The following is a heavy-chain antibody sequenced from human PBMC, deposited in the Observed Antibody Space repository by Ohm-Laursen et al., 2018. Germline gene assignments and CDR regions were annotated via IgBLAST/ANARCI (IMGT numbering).Heavy chain of an antibody. CDR3: AKGSDYGDYVAFDI. Sequence: RSLRLSCAASGFTFDDYAMHWVRQAPGKGLEWVSGISWNSGSIGYADSVKGRFTISRDNAKNSLYLQMNSLRAEDTALYYCAKGSDYGDYVAFDIWGQGTMVTVSS. V-gene: IGHV3-9*01. D-gene: IGHD4-17*01. CDR1: GFTFDDYA. CDR2: ISWNSGSI. J-gene: IGHJ3*02.